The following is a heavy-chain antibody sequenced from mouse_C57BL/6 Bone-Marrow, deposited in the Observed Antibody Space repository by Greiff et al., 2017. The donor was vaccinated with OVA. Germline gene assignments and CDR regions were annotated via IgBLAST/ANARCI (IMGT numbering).Heavy chain of an antibody. V-gene: IGHV5-9-1*02. CDR2: ISSGGDYI. Sequence: VMLVESGEGLVKPGGSLKLSCAASGFTFSSYAMSWVRQTPEKRLEWVAYISSGGDYIYYADTVKGRFTISRDNARNTLYLQMSSLKSEDTAMYYCTRDRYDYDRYFDVWGTGTTVTVSS. J-gene: IGHJ1*03. CDR3: TRDRYDYDRYFDV. CDR1: GFTFSSYA. D-gene: IGHD2-4*01.